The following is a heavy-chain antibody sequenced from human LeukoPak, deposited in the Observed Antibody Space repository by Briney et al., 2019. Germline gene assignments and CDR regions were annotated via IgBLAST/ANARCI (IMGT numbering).Heavy chain of an antibody. CDR3: ARDRRVGATWSVGAFDI. J-gene: IGHJ3*02. CDR2: ISSSGDSI. V-gene: IGHV3-48*03. Sequence: GGSLRLSCAASGFSLTTHEMNWVRQAPGKGLEWVSYISSSGDSIYYADSVKGRFTISRDNAKNSLSLQMNSLRAEDTAIYYCARDRRVGATWSVGAFDIWGQGTTVTVS. D-gene: IGHD1-26*01. CDR1: GFSLTTHE.